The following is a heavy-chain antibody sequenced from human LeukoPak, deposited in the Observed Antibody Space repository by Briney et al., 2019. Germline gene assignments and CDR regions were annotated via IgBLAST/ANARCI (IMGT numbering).Heavy chain of an antibody. CDR2: IYYSGTT. CDR3: AREKEVNWFDP. CDR1: GGSMSSHY. J-gene: IGHJ5*02. Sequence: SETLSLTCTVSGGSMSSHYWSWLRQPPGKGLEWIGYIYYSGTTNYNPSLKSRVTISVDTSKNQFSLKLSSVTAADTAVYYCAREKEVNWFDPWGQGTLVTVSS. V-gene: IGHV4-59*11.